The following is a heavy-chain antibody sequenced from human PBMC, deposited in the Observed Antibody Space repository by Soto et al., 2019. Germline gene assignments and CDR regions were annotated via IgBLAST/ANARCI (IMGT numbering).Heavy chain of an antibody. J-gene: IGHJ5*02. CDR1: GYTLTELS. Sequence: ASVKVSCKVSGYTLTELSMHWLRQAPGKGLEWMGGFDPEDGETIYAQKFQGRVTMTEDTSTDTAYMELSSLRSEDTAVYYCATTGAYQLLYGRWFDPWGQGTLVTVSS. CDR2: FDPEDGET. V-gene: IGHV1-24*01. D-gene: IGHD2-2*02. CDR3: ATTGAYQLLYGRWFDP.